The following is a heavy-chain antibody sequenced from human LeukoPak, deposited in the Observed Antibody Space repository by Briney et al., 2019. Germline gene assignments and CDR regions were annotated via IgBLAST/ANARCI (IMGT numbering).Heavy chain of an antibody. V-gene: IGHV3-7*01. CDR1: GFTFSSYW. CDR3: ARNSVPSAATRYNWFDP. CDR2: IKQDGSEK. J-gene: IGHJ5*02. Sequence: GGSLRLSCAASGFTFSSYWMNWVRQAPGKGLEWVANIKQDGSEKYYVDSVKGRFTISRDNARNSLYLQMNSLRAEDTAVYDCARNSVPSAATRYNWFDPWGQGTLVTVSS. D-gene: IGHD2-15*01.